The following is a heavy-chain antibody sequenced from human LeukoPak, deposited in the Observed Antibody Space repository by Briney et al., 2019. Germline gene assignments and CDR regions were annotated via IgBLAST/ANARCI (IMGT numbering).Heavy chain of an antibody. D-gene: IGHD6-13*01. CDR3: ARDGYSSSWYYWFDP. Sequence: GGSLRLSCAASGFTFDDYGMSWVRQAPGKGLEWVSGINWNGGSTGYADSVKGRFTISRDNAKNSLYLQMNSLRAEDTALYYCARDGYSSSWYYWFDPWGQGTLVTVSS. CDR2: INWNGGST. V-gene: IGHV3-20*04. J-gene: IGHJ5*02. CDR1: GFTFDDYG.